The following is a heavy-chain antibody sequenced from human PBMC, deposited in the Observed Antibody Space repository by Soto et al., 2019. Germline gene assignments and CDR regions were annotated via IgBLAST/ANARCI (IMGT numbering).Heavy chain of an antibody. CDR3: ARWSSGYPSYYGMDV. V-gene: IGHV5-51*01. J-gene: IGHJ6*02. Sequence: GESLKISCKHSGFNFPTFWIAWVRQMPGKGLEWMGIIYPGDSDTRYSPSFQGQVTISADKSISTAYLQWSSLKASDTAMYYCARWSSGYPSYYGMDVWGQGTTVTVSS. CDR2: IYPGDSDT. CDR1: GFNFPTFW. D-gene: IGHD5-12*01.